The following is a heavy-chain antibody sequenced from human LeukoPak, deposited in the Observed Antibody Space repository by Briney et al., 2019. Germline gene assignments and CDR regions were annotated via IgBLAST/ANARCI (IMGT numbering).Heavy chain of an antibody. J-gene: IGHJ4*02. D-gene: IGHD2-2*01. Sequence: PSETLSLTCAASGYSISSGYYWGWIRQPPGKGLEWIGSMHHSGKAYYNPSLRSRVTISLDTSKNQLSVNLISVTAADTAVYYCAREWYCSSTSCHYYFEYWGQGTLVTVSP. CDR3: AREWYCSSTSCHYYFEY. V-gene: IGHV4-38-2*02. CDR1: GYSISSGYY. CDR2: MHHSGKA.